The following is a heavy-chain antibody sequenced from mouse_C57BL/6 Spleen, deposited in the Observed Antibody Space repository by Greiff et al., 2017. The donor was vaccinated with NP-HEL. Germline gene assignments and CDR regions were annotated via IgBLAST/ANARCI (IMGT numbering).Heavy chain of an antibody. J-gene: IGHJ3*01. V-gene: IGHV5-12*01. CDR2: ISNGGGST. CDR1: GFTFSDYY. D-gene: IGHD1-1*01. Sequence: EVQRVESGGGLVQPGGSLKLSCAASGFTFSDYYMYWVRQTPEKRLEWVAYISNGGGSTYYPDTVKGRFTISRDNAKNTLYLQMSRLKSEDTAMYYCARGHYGSSPFAYWGQGTLVTVSA. CDR3: ARGHYGSSPFAY.